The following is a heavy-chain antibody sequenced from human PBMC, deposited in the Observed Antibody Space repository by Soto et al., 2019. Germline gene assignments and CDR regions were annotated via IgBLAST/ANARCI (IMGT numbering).Heavy chain of an antibody. CDR2: IYYSGST. J-gene: IGHJ6*02. V-gene: IGHV4-31*03. CDR3: ATDYDILTGYHTYGMDV. Sequence: SETLSLTCTVSGGSISSGGYYWSWIRQHPGKGLEWIGYIYYSGSTYYNPSLKSRVTISVDTSKNQFSLKLSSVTAADTAVYYCATDYDILTGYHTYGMDVWGQGTTVTVSS. D-gene: IGHD3-9*01. CDR1: GGSISSGGYY.